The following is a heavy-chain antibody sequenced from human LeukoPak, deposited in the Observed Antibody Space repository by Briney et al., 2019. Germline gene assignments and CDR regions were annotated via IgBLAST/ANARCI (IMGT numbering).Heavy chain of an antibody. CDR2: ISSSSSSI. J-gene: IGHJ4*02. D-gene: IGHD3-10*01. V-gene: IGHV3-21*04. CDR1: GFTFSSYW. Sequence: GGSLRLSCAASGFTFSSYWMHWVRQVPGKGLEWVASISSSSSSIYYADSVKGRFTISRDNAKNSLYLQMNSLRAEDTAVYFCARDQYGSGSYDYWGQGTLVTVSS. CDR3: ARDQYGSGSYDY.